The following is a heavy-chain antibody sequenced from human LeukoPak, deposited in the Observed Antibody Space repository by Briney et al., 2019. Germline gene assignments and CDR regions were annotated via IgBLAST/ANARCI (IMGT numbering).Heavy chain of an antibody. D-gene: IGHD4-17*01. Sequence: ASVTVSCKASGYTFTSYYLHWVRQAPGQGLEWMGIINPSGGSTNYAQKFQGRVTMTRDTSTSTVYMELSSLRSEGTAVYYCARLLGGTSWYGEVASVYWGQGALVTVAS. CDR1: GYTFTSYY. CDR3: ARLLGGTSWYGEVASVY. V-gene: IGHV1-46*01. CDR2: INPSGGST. J-gene: IGHJ4*02.